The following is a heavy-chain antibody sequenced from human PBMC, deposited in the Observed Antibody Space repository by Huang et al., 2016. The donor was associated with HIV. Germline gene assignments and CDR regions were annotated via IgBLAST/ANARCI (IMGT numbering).Heavy chain of an antibody. Sequence: EVQLVESGGGLVKPGGSLRLSCAASGFTFSSFSMNWVRQAPGKGVECVSSIDPSSNYTYYTDSLKGRFTVARDNARNSLYLQMNSLRAEDTAVYYCARDLPATGGDAFDIWGHGTVITVSS. J-gene: IGHJ3*02. D-gene: IGHD7-27*01. CDR2: IDPSSNYT. CDR1: GFTFSSFS. CDR3: ARDLPATGGDAFDI. V-gene: IGHV3-21*01.